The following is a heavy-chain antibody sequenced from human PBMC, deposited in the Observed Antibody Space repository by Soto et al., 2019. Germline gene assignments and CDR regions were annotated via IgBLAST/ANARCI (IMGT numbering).Heavy chain of an antibody. Sequence: GGSLRLSCAASGFTFSSYGMHWVRQAPGKGLEWVAVISYDGSNKYYADSVKGRFTISRDNSKNTLYLQMNSLRAEDTAVYYCAKVITGTFYYFDYWGQGTLVTVSS. CDR1: GFTFSSYG. D-gene: IGHD1-7*01. CDR3: AKVITGTFYYFDY. J-gene: IGHJ4*02. V-gene: IGHV3-30*18. CDR2: ISYDGSNK.